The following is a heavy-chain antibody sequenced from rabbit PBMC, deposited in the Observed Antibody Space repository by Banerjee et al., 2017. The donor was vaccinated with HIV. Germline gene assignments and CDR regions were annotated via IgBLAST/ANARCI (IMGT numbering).Heavy chain of an antibody. CDR3: VRHDDYGDFYFNL. J-gene: IGHJ4*01. CDR2: IDPVFGTT. CDR1: GFSFSNKYV. Sequence: QEQLEESGGDLVKPEGSLTLTCTASGFSFSNKYVMCWVRQAPGKGLEWIGYIDPVFGTTYYASWVNGRFTISRDNAQNTLYLQLNSLTAADTATYFCVRHDDYGDFYFNLWGQGTLVTVS. V-gene: IGHV1S45*01. D-gene: IGHD2-1*01.